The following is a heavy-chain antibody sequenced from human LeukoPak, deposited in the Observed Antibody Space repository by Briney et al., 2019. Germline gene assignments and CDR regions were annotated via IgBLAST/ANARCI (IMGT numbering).Heavy chain of an antibody. V-gene: IGHV3-21*01. CDR2: ISASSSYI. CDR1: GFTFSGYS. CDR3: ARRAGYNYYFDY. Sequence: GGSLRLSCAASGFTFSGYSMNWVRQAPGKGLEWVSPISASSSYIYYADSVKGRFTISRDNAKNSLYLQMNSLRAEDTAVYYCARRAGYNYYFDYWGQGALVTVSS. D-gene: IGHD5-24*01. J-gene: IGHJ4*02.